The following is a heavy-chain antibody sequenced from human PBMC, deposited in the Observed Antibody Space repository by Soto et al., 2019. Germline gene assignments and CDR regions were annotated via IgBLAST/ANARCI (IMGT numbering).Heavy chain of an antibody. CDR1: GFTFRTYW. CDR2: IKYDESEK. V-gene: IGHV3-7*05. Sequence: ESGGGWVQPGGSLRLSCVASGFTFRTYWMAWVRQAPEKGLEWVANIKYDESEKYYVDSVKGRFTVSRDNARNSLFVQMNSLRAEDTAVYYCARVRTEIYSGMDVWGQGTTVTVYS. J-gene: IGHJ6*02. CDR3: ARVRTEIYSGMDV.